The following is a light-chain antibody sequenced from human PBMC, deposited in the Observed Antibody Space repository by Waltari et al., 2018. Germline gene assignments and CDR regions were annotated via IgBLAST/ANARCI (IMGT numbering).Light chain of an antibody. CDR2: EVT. V-gene: IGLV2-14*01. J-gene: IGLJ3*02. CDR1: SSDVCVYNY. Sequence: QSALTQPASVSGSPGQSISISCTGTSSDVCVYNYFSWYQQYPGKAPKLMIYEVTNRPSGVSTRFSGSKSGNTASLTISGLQAEDEADYYCSSYTSDSTWVFGGGTKLTVL. CDR3: SSYTSDSTWV.